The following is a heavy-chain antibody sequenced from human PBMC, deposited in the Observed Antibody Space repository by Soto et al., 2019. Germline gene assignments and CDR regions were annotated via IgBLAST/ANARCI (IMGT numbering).Heavy chain of an antibody. J-gene: IGHJ6*03. CDR1: SGSISGYY. Sequence: QVQLQESGPGLVKPSETLSLSCTVSSGSISGYYWSWIRQPPGKGLEWIGSIYSSGTTYYNPSLKSRVTMSVDTSKIQFSLNLSSVTAADTAVYYCARQASYDFWDGRFYYNYHMDVWGKGTPVTVSS. V-gene: IGHV4-59*08. CDR2: IYSSGTT. D-gene: IGHD3-3*01. CDR3: ARQASYDFWDGRFYYNYHMDV.